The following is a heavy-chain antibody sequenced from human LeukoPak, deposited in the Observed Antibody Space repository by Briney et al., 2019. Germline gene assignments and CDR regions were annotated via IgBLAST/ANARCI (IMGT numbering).Heavy chain of an antibody. CDR2: IKQDGSEK. J-gene: IGHJ3*02. CDR1: GFTFSSYW. V-gene: IGHV3-7*01. D-gene: IGHD3-10*01. CDR3: ANYGSGDAFDI. Sequence: GGSLRLSCAASGFTFSSYWMSWARQAPGKGLEWVANIKQDGSEKYYVDSVKGRFTISRDNAKNSLYLQMNSLRAEDTAVYYCANYGSGDAFDIWGQGTMVTVSS.